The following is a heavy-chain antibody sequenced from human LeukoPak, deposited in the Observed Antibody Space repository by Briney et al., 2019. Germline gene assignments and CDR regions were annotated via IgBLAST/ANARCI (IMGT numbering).Heavy chain of an antibody. J-gene: IGHJ6*02. CDR3: AKDRGYSYGQGHYYGMDV. CDR1: GFTFDDYA. CDR2: ISWDGVST. Sequence: PGGSLRLSCAASGFTFDDYAMHWVRQAPGKGLEWVSLISWDGVSTYYADSVKGRFTISRDNSKNSLYLQMNSLRAEDTALYYCAKDRGYSYGQGHYYGMDVWGQGTTVTVSS. D-gene: IGHD5-18*01. V-gene: IGHV3-43D*03.